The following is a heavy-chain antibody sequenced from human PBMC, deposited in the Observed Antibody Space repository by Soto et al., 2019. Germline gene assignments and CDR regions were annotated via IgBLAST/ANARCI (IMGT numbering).Heavy chain of an antibody. J-gene: IGHJ4*02. CDR1: GDTFTFYS. Sequence: QVQLVQSGAEVKKPGSSVRVSCKASGDTFTFYSINWVRQAPGLGLEWMGRINPILSMSNYAQRFQGRVTMTQAKSTSTAYMDLSSLRSEDTAMYYCASSYGSGYRAFDYWGQGALVTVSS. D-gene: IGHD3-10*01. V-gene: IGHV1-69*02. CDR3: ASSYGSGYRAFDY. CDR2: INPILSMS.